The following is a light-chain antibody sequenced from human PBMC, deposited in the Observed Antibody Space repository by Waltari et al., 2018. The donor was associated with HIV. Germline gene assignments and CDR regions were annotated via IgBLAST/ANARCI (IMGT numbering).Light chain of an antibody. V-gene: IGLV1-44*01. CDR2: SNY. J-gene: IGLJ3*02. CDR1: SSNIGSNT. CDR3: ATWDDSLNGRV. Sequence: QSVLTQPPSASGTPGQRVTISCSGSSSNIGSNTVNWYQQLPGTAPKLLIYSNYHRPSGVPDLFSGSKSGTSASLAISGLQSEDEADYYCATWDDSLNGRVFGGGTKLTVL.